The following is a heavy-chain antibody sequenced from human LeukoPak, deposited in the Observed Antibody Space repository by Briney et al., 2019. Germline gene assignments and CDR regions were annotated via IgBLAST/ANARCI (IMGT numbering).Heavy chain of an antibody. D-gene: IGHD2-2*02. CDR1: GFTLSSYA. Sequence: GGSLRLSCAASGFTLSSYAMGWVRQAPGKGLEWVSTISGGGTTYYADSVKGRFTISRDNSKSTLYLQMNSLRAEDTAVYYCARCSSTSCYTFDYWGQGTLVTVSS. V-gene: IGHV3-23*01. CDR3: ARCSSTSCYTFDY. CDR2: ISGGGTT. J-gene: IGHJ4*02.